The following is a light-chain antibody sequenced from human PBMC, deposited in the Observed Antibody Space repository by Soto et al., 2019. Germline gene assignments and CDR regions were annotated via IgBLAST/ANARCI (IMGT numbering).Light chain of an antibody. J-gene: IGLJ1*01. CDR3: QFYDSSLSAPYV. V-gene: IGLV1-40*01. CDR2: GNS. CDR1: SSNIGAGYD. Sequence: QSVLRQPPAGSGAPGQRVTISCTGSSSNIGAGYDVHWYQQLPVTAPKLPIYGNSNRPSGVPDRFSGSKSGTSASLAITGLQAEDEADYDCQFYDSSLSAPYVFGTGTKLTVL.